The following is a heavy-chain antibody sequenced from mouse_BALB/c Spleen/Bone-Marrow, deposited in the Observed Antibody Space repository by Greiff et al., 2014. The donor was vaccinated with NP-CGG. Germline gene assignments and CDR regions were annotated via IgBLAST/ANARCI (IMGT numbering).Heavy chain of an antibody. CDR1: GFDFSRYW. CDR3: ARLPYYGRFAY. D-gene: IGHD1-2*01. V-gene: IGHV4-1*02. J-gene: IGHJ3*01. Sequence: DVMLVESGGGLVQPGGSLKLSCAASGFDFSRYWMSWVRQAPGKGLEWIGEINPDSSTINYTPSLKDKFIISRDNAKNTLYLQMSKVRSEDTALYYCARLPYYGRFAYWGQGTLVTVSA. CDR2: INPDSSTI.